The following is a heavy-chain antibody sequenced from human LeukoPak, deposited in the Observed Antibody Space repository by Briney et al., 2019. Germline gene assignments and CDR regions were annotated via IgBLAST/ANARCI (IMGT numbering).Heavy chain of an antibody. CDR1: RFSFSSYS. D-gene: IGHD5-12*01. Sequence: KPGGSLRLSCAASRFSFSSYSMNWVRQAPGKGLEWVSSITSSSSFIYYADSVKGRFTISRDNARNSLYLQMNSLRAEDTAVCYCARGAGGYDWNDAFDIWGQGTMVTVSS. CDR3: ARGAGGYDWNDAFDI. V-gene: IGHV3-21*01. J-gene: IGHJ3*02. CDR2: ITSSSSFI.